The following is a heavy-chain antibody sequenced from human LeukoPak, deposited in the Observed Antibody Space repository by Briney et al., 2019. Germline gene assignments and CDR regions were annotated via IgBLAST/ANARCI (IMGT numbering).Heavy chain of an antibody. CDR3: ARHCHYDFWSGYWYDAFDI. Sequence: KPSETLSLTCTVSGGSISSYYWSWIRQPPGKGLEWIGYIYYSGSTNYNPSLKSRVTISVDTSKNQFSLKLSSVTAADTAAYYCARHCHYDFWSGYWYDAFDIWGQGTMVTVSS. D-gene: IGHD3-3*01. CDR1: GGSISSYY. V-gene: IGHV4-59*08. CDR2: IYYSGST. J-gene: IGHJ3*02.